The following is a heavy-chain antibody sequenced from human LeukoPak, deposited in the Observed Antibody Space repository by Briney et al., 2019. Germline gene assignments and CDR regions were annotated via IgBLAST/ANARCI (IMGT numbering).Heavy chain of an antibody. CDR1: GGAISSSHYY. CDR3: AILPARDTYYYDSSGYYRPGVH. Sequence: SETLSLTCTVSGGAISSSHYYWGWIRQPPGKGLEWIGSIYYSGSTSYNSSLKSRVTISVDTSKNQFSLKLSSVTAADTAVYYCAILPARDTYYYDSSGYYRPGVHWGQGTLVTVFS. D-gene: IGHD3-22*01. J-gene: IGHJ4*02. CDR2: IYYSGST. V-gene: IGHV4-39*07.